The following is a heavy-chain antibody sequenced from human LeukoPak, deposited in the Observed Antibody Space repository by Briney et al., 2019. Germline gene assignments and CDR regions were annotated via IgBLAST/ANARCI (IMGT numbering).Heavy chain of an antibody. J-gene: IGHJ4*02. V-gene: IGHV3-53*01. CDR2: IYSGGNT. CDR3: ARAYCSGGGCYFDY. CDR1: GFTVSNTY. D-gene: IGHD2-15*01. Sequence: GGSLRLSCAASGFTVSNTYMSWVRQAPGNGLEWVSLIYSGGNTYYADSVKGRFSISRDNFKNTLYLQMNSLRAEDTAVYYCARAYCSGGGCYFDYWGQGALVTVSS.